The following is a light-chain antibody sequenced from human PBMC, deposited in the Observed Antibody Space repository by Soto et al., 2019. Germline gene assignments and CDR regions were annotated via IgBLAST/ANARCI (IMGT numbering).Light chain of an antibody. CDR2: DAS. CDR1: QSVSTD. CDR3: QQYNNWPPET. Sequence: EIVLTQSPATLSLSPGERATLSCRASQSVSTDLGWYQQKPGQAPTLLIYDASTTATGIPARFSGSGSGTDITPPISSLQSEDFAVYYCQQYNNWPPETFGQGTKVDIK. V-gene: IGKV3D-15*01. J-gene: IGKJ1*01.